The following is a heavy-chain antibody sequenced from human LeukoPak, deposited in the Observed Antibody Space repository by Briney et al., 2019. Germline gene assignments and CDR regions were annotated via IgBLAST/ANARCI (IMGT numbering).Heavy chain of an antibody. CDR2: INPSSCGT. Sequence: ASVKVSCKAFGYTFTAYYIHWVRQAPGQGLEWMGWINPSSCGTHYAQKFQGRVTMTRDTSISTAYMELSRLRSDDTAVYYCARGGYCTSTSCFLPDYWGQGTLVTVSS. V-gene: IGHV1-2*02. CDR1: GYTFTAYY. J-gene: IGHJ4*02. D-gene: IGHD2-2*01. CDR3: ARGGYCTSTSCFLPDY.